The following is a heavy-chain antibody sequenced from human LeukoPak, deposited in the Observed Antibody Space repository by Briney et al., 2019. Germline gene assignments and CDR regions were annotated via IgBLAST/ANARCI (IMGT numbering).Heavy chain of an antibody. J-gene: IGHJ5*02. D-gene: IGHD3-10*01. CDR1: GYTFTGYY. CDR2: INPNSGGT. Sequence: ASVKVSCKASGYTFTGYYMHWVRQAPGQGLEWMGWINPNSGGTNYAQKLQGRVTMHRDTSISTAYMELSRLRSDDKAVYYCARVLGEPPESTWFDPWGQGTLVTVSS. CDR3: ARVLGEPPESTWFDP. V-gene: IGHV1-2*02.